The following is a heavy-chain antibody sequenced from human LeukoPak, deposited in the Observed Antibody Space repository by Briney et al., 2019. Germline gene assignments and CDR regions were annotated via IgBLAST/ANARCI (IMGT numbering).Heavy chain of an antibody. J-gene: IGHJ4*02. V-gene: IGHV3-23*01. CDR2: LSDSNGST. CDR1: GFTFSNYA. Sequence: PGGSLRLSCAASGFTFSNYAMSWVRQAPGQGLEWVSSLSDSNGSTYYADSVKGRFTISRDNSKNRLYLQMNSLRAEDTAVYYCAKPPHGQWLAFDYWGQGTLVTVSS. CDR3: AKPPHGQWLAFDY. D-gene: IGHD6-19*01.